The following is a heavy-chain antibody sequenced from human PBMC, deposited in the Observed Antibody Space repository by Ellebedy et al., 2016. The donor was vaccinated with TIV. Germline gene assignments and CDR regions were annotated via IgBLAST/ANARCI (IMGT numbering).Heavy chain of an antibody. CDR1: GYTFTRYG. D-gene: IGHD3-10*01. V-gene: IGHV1-18*01. CDR2: IAVYNGHT. CDR3: ARSRLGGGHWYFDF. Sequence: ASVKVSXKVSGYTFTRYGMSWVRQAPGQGLEWMGWIAVYNGHTEYAQKFQDRVVMTTETATSTVYMELRSLRSDDTAVYYCARSRLGGGHWYFDFWGRGTLVTVSS. J-gene: IGHJ2*01.